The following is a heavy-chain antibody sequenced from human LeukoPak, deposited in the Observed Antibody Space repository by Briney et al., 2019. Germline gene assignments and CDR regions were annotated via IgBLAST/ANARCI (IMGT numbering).Heavy chain of an antibody. D-gene: IGHD1-1*01. CDR2: ILGSASTS. V-gene: IGHV3-23*01. CDR1: VFPLSGYT. CDR3: AKEREPDNRWNFDY. Sequence: GGSLRLSCAASVFPLSGYTMSWVRDAPGKGLEWVSSILGSASTSYYADSVKGRFTISRDNSKNTLYLQMNSLRAEDTAVYYCAKEREPDNRWNFDYWGQGTLVTVSS. J-gene: IGHJ4*02.